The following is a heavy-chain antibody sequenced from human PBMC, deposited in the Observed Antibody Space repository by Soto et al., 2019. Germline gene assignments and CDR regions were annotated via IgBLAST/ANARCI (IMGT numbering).Heavy chain of an antibody. CDR3: AHRAIVEMATIEDAFDI. CDR1: GFSLSTSGVG. Sequence: SGPTLVNPTQTLTLTCTFSGFSLSTSGVGVGWIRQPPGKALEWLALIYWNDDKRYSPSLKSRLTITKDTSKNQVVLTMTNMDPVDTATYYCAHRAIVEMATIEDAFDIWGQGTMVTVSS. V-gene: IGHV2-5*01. J-gene: IGHJ3*02. D-gene: IGHD5-12*01. CDR2: IYWNDDK.